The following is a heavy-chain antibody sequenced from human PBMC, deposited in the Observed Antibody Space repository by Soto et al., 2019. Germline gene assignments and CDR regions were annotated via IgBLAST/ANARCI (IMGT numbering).Heavy chain of an antibody. CDR2: IIDSGGST. CDR3: GKGRSYYYYYGVDV. CDR1: GFTFSSYS. J-gene: IGHJ6*02. Sequence: GGSLRLSCAASGFTFSSYSMNWVRQEPGKGLEWVSDIIDSGGSTYYADAVKGRFTISRDNSKSTLYLQMNSLRAEDTAVYYCGKGRSYYYYYGVDVWGQGTTVTVSS. D-gene: IGHD1-26*01. V-gene: IGHV3-23*01.